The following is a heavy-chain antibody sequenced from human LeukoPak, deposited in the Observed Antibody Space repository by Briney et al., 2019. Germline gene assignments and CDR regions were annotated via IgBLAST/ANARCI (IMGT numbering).Heavy chain of an antibody. CDR2: IYYSGST. CDR3: ARDTRYSGSYGAFDI. V-gene: IGHV4-59*01. CDR1: GGSMRSYY. J-gene: IGHJ3*02. D-gene: IGHD1-26*01. Sequence: SETLSLTCTVSGGSMRSYYWSWIRQPPGKGLEWIGYIYYSGSTNYNPSLKSRVTISVDTSKNQFTLKLSSVTAADTAVYYCARDTRYSGSYGAFDIWGQGTMVTVSS.